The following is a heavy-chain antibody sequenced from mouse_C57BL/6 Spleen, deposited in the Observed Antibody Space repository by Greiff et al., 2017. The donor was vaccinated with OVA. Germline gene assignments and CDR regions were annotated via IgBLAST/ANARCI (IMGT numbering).Heavy chain of an antibody. CDR2: IRSKSNNYAT. CDR1: GFSFNTYA. V-gene: IGHV10-1*01. J-gene: IGHJ4*01. D-gene: IGHD2-4*01. CDR3: VRQGGYYDYDVYAMDY. Sequence: EVKLVESGGGLVQPKGSLKLSCAASGFSFNTYAMNWVRQAPGKGLEWVASIRSKSNNYATYYADSVKDRFTISRDDSESMLYLQMNNLKTEDTAMYYCVRQGGYYDYDVYAMDYWGQGTSVTVSS.